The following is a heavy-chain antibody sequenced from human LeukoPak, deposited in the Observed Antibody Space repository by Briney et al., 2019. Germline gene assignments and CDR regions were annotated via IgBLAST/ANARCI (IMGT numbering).Heavy chain of an antibody. D-gene: IGHD4-17*01. Sequence: SVKVSCKASGGTFISYAISWVRQAPGQGLEWMGGIIPIFGTANYAQKFQGRVTIPTDESTSTAYMELSSLRSEDTAVYYCAVSSHDYGLGTFDSWGQGTLVTVSS. J-gene: IGHJ4*02. CDR3: AVSSHDYGLGTFDS. CDR1: GGTFISYA. CDR2: IIPIFGTA. V-gene: IGHV1-69*05.